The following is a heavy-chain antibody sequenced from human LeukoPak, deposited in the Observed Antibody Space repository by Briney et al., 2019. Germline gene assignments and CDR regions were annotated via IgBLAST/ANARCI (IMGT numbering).Heavy chain of an antibody. Sequence: GGSLRLSCAASGFTFSSYWMSWVRQAPGKGLEWVANIKQDGSEKYYVDSVKGRFTISRGNAKNSLYLQMNSLRAEDTAVYYCARFAYGDNWYFDLWGRGTLVTVSS. D-gene: IGHD4-17*01. J-gene: IGHJ2*01. CDR3: ARFAYGDNWYFDL. V-gene: IGHV3-7*01. CDR2: IKQDGSEK. CDR1: GFTFSSYW.